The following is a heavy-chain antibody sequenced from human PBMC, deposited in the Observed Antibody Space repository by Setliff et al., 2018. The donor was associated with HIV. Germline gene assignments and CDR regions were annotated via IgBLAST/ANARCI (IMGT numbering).Heavy chain of an antibody. CDR1: GFTISSHQ. J-gene: IGHJ4*02. Sequence: GGSLRLSCAASGFTISSHQMSWVRQAPGKGLEWVAKIIQDESAKYYVDSVKGRFTISRDNAKNTVYLQLTSLRAEDTAVYYCARGPQYNFWGGYLGLWGQGTLVTVSS. D-gene: IGHD3-3*01. CDR3: ARGPQYNFWGGYLGL. V-gene: IGHV3-7*01. CDR2: IIQDESAK.